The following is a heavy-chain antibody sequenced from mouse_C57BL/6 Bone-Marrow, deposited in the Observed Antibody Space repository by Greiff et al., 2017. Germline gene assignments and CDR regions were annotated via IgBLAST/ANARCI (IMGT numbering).Heavy chain of an antibody. CDR2: IHPSDSDT. V-gene: IGHV1-74*01. CDR3: AIGRLGYCDY. CDR1: GYTFTSYW. J-gene: IGHJ2*01. Sequence: VQLQQPGAELVKPGASVKVSCTASGYTFTSYWMHLVKQRPGQGLEWIGRIHPSDSDTNYNQKFKGQATLTVDKSASTAYMQHSSLTAEDSAVYYCAIGRLGYCDYWGQGTTLTVSS. D-gene: IGHD4-1*01.